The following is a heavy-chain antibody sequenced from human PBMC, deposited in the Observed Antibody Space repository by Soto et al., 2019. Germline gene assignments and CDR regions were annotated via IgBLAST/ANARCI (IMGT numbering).Heavy chain of an antibody. J-gene: IGHJ5*02. Sequence: PSETLSLTCTVSGGSISSGDYYWSWIRQPPGKGLEWIGYIYYSGSTYYNPSLKSRVTISVDTSKNQFSLKLSSVTAADTAVYYCARYIVVVPAAIPENWFDPWGQGTLVTVSS. CDR1: GGSISSGDYY. CDR2: IYYSGST. V-gene: IGHV4-30-4*01. CDR3: ARYIVVVPAAIPENWFDP. D-gene: IGHD2-2*01.